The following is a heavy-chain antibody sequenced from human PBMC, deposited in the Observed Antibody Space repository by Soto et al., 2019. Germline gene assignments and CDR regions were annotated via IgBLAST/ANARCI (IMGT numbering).Heavy chain of an antibody. CDR2: IYYSWST. D-gene: IGHD2-8*01. J-gene: IGHJ6*02. V-gene: IGHV4-39*01. Sequence: PWETLRLTCTVSGGTISSSSYNWGWHRQPPGKGLEWIGSIYYSWSTYYNPPLKSRVTISVDTSKNQFSLKLSSVTAADTAVYYCARLNTNSRSGMDVWGQGTTVTVSS. CDR3: ARLNTNSRSGMDV. CDR1: GGTISSSSYN.